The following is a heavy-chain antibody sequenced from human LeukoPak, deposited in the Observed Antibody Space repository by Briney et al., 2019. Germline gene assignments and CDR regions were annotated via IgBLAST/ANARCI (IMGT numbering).Heavy chain of an antibody. CDR2: LYHSGST. CDR3: ARLLSGCYSQFDY. J-gene: IGHJ4*02. Sequence: SETLSLTCAVSGYSMRSGHYWGWIRQPPGKGLEWIGSLYHSGSTDYNPSLRSRVTISVDTSKHQFSLKMTSVTAADTALYYCARLLSGCYSQFDYWSQGTLVTVSS. D-gene: IGHD1-26*01. CDR1: GYSMRSGHY. V-gene: IGHV4-38-2*01.